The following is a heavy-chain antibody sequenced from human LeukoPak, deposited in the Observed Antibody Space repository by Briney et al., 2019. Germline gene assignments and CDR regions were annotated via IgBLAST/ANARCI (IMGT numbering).Heavy chain of an antibody. CDR3: AKWVVPATASYYGMDV. CDR1: GFSFSGHW. CDR2: ISPTGSTI. V-gene: IGHV3-74*01. D-gene: IGHD2-15*01. Sequence: GGSLRLSCTASGFSFSGHWMHWARQLPGKGLVWVSRISPTGSTISYADSVKGRFTVSRDNAKNTLYLQMNSLRAEDTAVYYCAKWVVPATASYYGMDVWGQGTTVTVSS. J-gene: IGHJ6*02.